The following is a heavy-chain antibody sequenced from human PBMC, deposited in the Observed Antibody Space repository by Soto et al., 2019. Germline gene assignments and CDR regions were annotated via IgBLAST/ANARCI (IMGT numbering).Heavy chain of an antibody. CDR2: IYYSGST. Sequence: SETLSLTCTVSGGSISSGGYYWSWIRQHPGKGLEWIGYIYYSGSTYYNPSLKSRVTISVDTSKNQFSLKLSSVTAADTAVYYCASSITGTTSIDYWGQGTLVTVS. CDR3: ASSITGTTSIDY. CDR1: GGSISSGGYY. D-gene: IGHD1-7*01. J-gene: IGHJ4*02. V-gene: IGHV4-31*03.